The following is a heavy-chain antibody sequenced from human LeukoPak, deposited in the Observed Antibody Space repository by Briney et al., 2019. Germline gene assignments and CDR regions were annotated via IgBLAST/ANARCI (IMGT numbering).Heavy chain of an antibody. D-gene: IGHD6-13*01. J-gene: IGHJ4*02. V-gene: IGHV1-69*04. CDR3: ARAKIAAASYFDY. CDR1: GGTFSSYA. Sequence: ASVKVSCKASGGTFSSYAISWVRQAPGQGLEWMGRIIPILGIANYAQKFQGRVTITADKSTSTAYMELSSLRSEDTAVYYCARAKIAAASYFDYWGQGTLVTVSS. CDR2: IIPILGIA.